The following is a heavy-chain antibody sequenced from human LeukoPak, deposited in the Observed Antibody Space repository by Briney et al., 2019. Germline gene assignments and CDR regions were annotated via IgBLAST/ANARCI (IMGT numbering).Heavy chain of an antibody. Sequence: GRSLRLSCAASGFTFSSHAMHWVRQAPGKGLEWVAVISYDGSNKYYADSVKGRFTISRDNSKNTLYLQMNSLRAEDTAVYYCARDPTTYYYDSSGYLDYWGQGTLVTVSS. CDR3: ARDPTTYYYDSSGYLDY. CDR2: ISYDGSNK. J-gene: IGHJ4*02. CDR1: GFTFSSHA. D-gene: IGHD3-22*01. V-gene: IGHV3-30-3*01.